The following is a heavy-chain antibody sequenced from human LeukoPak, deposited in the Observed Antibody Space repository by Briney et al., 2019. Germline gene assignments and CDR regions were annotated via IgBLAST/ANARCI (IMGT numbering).Heavy chain of an antibody. CDR2: ITSSSSTI. Sequence: GGSLRLSCVASGLTFRRYSMSWVRQAPGKGLEWISFITSSSSTIYYADSVKGRFTISRDNAENSLYLQMSSLRDEDTAVYYCARDPNGDNDAFDIWGQGTMVTVSS. V-gene: IGHV3-48*02. CDR1: GLTFRRYS. CDR3: ARDPNGDNDAFDI. J-gene: IGHJ3*02. D-gene: IGHD4-17*01.